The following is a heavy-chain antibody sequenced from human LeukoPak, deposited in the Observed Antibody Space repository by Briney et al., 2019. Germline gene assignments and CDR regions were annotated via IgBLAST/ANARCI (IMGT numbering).Heavy chain of an antibody. V-gene: IGHV1-18*01. CDR1: GYTFTSYG. CDR2: ISAYNGNT. CDR3: AKGVLLWFGIPASPLDH. D-gene: IGHD3-10*01. Sequence: ASVKVSCKASGYTFTSYGISWVRQAPGQGLEWMGWISAYNGNTNYAQKLQGRVTMTTDTSTSTAYMELRSLRSDDTALYYCAKGVLLWFGIPASPLDHWGQGTLVTVSS. J-gene: IGHJ4*02.